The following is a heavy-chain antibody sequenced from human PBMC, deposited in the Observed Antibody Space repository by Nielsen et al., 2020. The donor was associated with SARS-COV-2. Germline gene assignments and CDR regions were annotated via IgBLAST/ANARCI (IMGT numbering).Heavy chain of an antibody. Sequence: ASVKVSCKTSGYTFTSFAIHWVRQAPGQSLEWMGWINAGNGNTKYSQKFQGRVTMTRDTSANTAYMERSRLSSEDTAGYYCARITPSSGWDYWGQGTLVTVSA. CDR3: ARITPSSGWDY. D-gene: IGHD6-19*01. CDR2: INAGNGNT. V-gene: IGHV1-3*01. CDR1: GYTFTSFA. J-gene: IGHJ4*02.